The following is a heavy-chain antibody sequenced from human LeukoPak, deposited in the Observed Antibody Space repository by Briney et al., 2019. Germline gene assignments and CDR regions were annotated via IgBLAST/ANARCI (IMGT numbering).Heavy chain of an antibody. V-gene: IGHV3-74*01. CDR3: ARAVMSYSGSYFVAHYYYYMDV. CDR1: GFTFSCYW. CDR2: INSDGSSI. J-gene: IGHJ6*03. D-gene: IGHD1-26*01. Sequence: GGSLRLSCAASGFTFSCYWMHWVRQAPGKGLVWVSRINSDGSSISYSDSVKGRFTISRDHAKDTLYLQMNSLRAEDTAVYYGARAVMSYSGSYFVAHYYYYMDVWGKGTTVTVSS.